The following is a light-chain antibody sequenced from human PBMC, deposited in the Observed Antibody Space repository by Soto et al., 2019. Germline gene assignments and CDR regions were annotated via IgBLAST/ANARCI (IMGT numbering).Light chain of an antibody. Sequence: AVVTQPPSASGTPGQRVTISCSGSSSNIGSNYVYWYQQLPGTAPKLLIYRNNQRPSGVPDRFSGSKSGTSASLAISGLRFEDEADYYCAAWDDSLSGLFGGGTKLTVL. CDR1: SSNIGSNY. J-gene: IGLJ2*01. V-gene: IGLV1-47*01. CDR3: AAWDDSLSGL. CDR2: RNN.